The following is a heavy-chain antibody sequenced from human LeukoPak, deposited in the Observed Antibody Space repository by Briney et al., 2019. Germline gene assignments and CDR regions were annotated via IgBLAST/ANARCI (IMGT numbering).Heavy chain of an antibody. CDR3: ARDPYSGSYGNYYYYFMDV. V-gene: IGHV3-21*01. CDR1: GFTFSDYN. J-gene: IGHJ6*03. D-gene: IGHD1-26*01. CDR2: ITSGSSYR. Sequence: GRSLRLSCAASGFTFSDYNMNWLRQAPGKGLEWVSSITSGSSYRFYADSVKGRFTISRDNAKNSLYLQMNSLRAEDTAVYYCARDPYSGSYGNYYYYFMDVWGKGTTVTISS.